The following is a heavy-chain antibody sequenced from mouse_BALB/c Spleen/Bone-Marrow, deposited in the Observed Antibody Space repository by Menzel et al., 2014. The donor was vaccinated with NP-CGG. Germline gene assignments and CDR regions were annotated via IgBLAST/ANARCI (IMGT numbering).Heavy chain of an antibody. CDR1: GFSLSSYG. V-gene: IGHV2-6*02. D-gene: IGHD2-1*01. CDR2: IWSDGST. CDR3: ARYGNYAVDY. Sequence: VKLVESGPGLVAPSQSLSITCTVSGFSLSSYGVHWVRQSPGKGLEWLVVIWSDGSTTYNSALKSRLSISKDNSKSQVSLKMNSLQTDDTAIYYCARYGNYAVDYWGQGTSVTVSS. J-gene: IGHJ4*01.